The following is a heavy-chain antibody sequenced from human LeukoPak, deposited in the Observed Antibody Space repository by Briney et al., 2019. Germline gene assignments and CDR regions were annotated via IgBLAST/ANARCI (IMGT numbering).Heavy chain of an antibody. CDR2: INPNSGGT. V-gene: IGHV1-2*02. J-gene: IGHJ6*02. D-gene: IGHD3-3*01. CDR3: ARIQTYYDFWSGYQTYYYYGMDV. CDR1: GYTFTGYY. Sequence: ASVKVSCKASGYTFTGYYMHWVRQAPGQGLEWMGWINPNSGGTNYAQKFQGRVTITADESTSTAYMELSSLRSEDTAVYYCARIQTYYDFWSGYQTYYYYGMDVWGQGTTVTVSS.